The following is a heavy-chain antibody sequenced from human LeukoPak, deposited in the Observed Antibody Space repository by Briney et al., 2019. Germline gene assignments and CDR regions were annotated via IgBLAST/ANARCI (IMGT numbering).Heavy chain of an antibody. Sequence: SETLSLTCAVYGGSFSGYYWSWIRQPPGKGLEWIGEINHSGSTNYNPSLKSRVTISVDTSKKQFSLKLSSVTAADTAVYYCARRRFFWSGYVECMDVWGKGTTVTVSS. V-gene: IGHV4-34*01. D-gene: IGHD3-3*01. CDR2: INHSGST. CDR1: GGSFSGYY. CDR3: ARRRFFWSGYVECMDV. J-gene: IGHJ6*04.